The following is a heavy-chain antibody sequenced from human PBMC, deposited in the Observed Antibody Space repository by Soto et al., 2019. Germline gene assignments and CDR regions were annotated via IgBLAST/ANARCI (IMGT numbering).Heavy chain of an antibody. J-gene: IGHJ6*02. CDR1: GGTFSIYA. D-gene: IGHD2-21*01. CDR2: ISPIFGTS. V-gene: IGHV1-69*12. Sequence: QVQLVQSGAEVKKPGSSVKVSCKASGGTFSIYAISWVRQAPGQGLEWMGGISPIFGTSNYAQKFQGRVTITAAESTSTAYMELSSLRSEDTAVYYCASRADLRFVGHYYYGTDVWGQGTTVTVSS. CDR3: ASRADLRFVGHYYYGTDV.